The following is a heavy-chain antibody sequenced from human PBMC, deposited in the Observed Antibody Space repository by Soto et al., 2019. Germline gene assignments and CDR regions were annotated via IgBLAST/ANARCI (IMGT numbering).Heavy chain of an antibody. D-gene: IGHD3-22*01. CDR3: AREQYYYDSSGYYPAY. J-gene: IGHJ4*02. CDR1: GFTVSSNY. V-gene: IGHV3-66*01. CDR2: IYSGGST. Sequence: PGGSLRLSCAASGFTVSSNYMSWVRQAPGKGLEWVSVIYSGGSTYYADSVKGRFTISRDNSNNTLYLQMNSLRAEDTAVYYCAREQYYYDSSGYYPAYWGQGTLVTVSS.